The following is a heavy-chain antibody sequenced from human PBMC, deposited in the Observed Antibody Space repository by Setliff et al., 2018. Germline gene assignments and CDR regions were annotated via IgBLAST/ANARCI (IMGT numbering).Heavy chain of an antibody. J-gene: IGHJ4*02. CDR1: GFTFSNYA. CDR2: ISGSGDST. D-gene: IGHD4-17*01. Sequence: PGGSLRLSCVASGFTFSNYAMAWVRQAPGKGLEWVSAISGSGDSTYYADSVKGRFTISRDNSKNTLYPQMNSLRAEDTAVYYCATSYYGDYETDYWGQGTLVTVSS. CDR3: ATSYYGDYETDY. V-gene: IGHV3-23*01.